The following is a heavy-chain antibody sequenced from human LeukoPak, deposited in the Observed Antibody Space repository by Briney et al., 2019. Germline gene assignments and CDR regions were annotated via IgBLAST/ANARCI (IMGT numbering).Heavy chain of an antibody. CDR2: INPGIFTT. J-gene: IGHJ4*02. D-gene: IGHD3-16*01. Sequence: GASVTVSCKAPGYPFTAFSLHWGRQAPGQGPEWMAIINPGIFTTTYAQKLQDRITVTSDTSTATVYMELRSLRLEDTAVYFCARDWAHRSFDLGGQGTLVTVSS. CDR1: GYPFTAFS. CDR3: ARDWAHRSFDL. V-gene: IGHV1-46*01.